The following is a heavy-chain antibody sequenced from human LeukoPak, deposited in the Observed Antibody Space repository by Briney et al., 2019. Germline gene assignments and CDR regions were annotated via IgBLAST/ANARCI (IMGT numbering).Heavy chain of an antibody. J-gene: IGHJ4*02. D-gene: IGHD3-22*01. CDR1: GFSFSSYS. CDR3: ARPHYYDSSGYYYLFDY. Sequence: GGSLTLSCAASGFSFSSYSMNWVRQAPGKGLEWVSSISSSSSYIYYEDSVKGRFTISRDNAKNSLYLQMNSLRAEDTAVYYCARPHYYDSSGYYYLFDYWGQGTLVTVSS. V-gene: IGHV3-21*01. CDR2: ISSSSSYI.